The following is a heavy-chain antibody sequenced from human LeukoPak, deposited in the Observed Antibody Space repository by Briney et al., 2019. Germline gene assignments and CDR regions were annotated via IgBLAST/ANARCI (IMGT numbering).Heavy chain of an antibody. CDR1: GFTFTDTW. CDR2: IKSKTDGGTT. Sequence: GGSLRLSCAASGFTFTDTWMSWVRQAPGQGLEWVGRIKSKTDGGTTDYAAPVKGRFTISRDDSKNTVYLQMNSLKTEDTAVYYRTTIYYIDHAFDIWGQGTMVTVSS. D-gene: IGHD1-26*01. V-gene: IGHV3-15*01. J-gene: IGHJ3*02. CDR3: TTIYYIDHAFDI.